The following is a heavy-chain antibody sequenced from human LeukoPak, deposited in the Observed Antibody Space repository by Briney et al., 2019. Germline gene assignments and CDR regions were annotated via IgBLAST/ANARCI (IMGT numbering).Heavy chain of an antibody. CDR2: IYTSGST. Sequence: PSETLSLTCTVSGGSISSSSYYWSWIRQPAGKGLEWIGRIYTSGSTNYNPSLKSRVTMSVDTSKNQFSLKLSSVTAADTAVYYCARERIAMVRGVGYFDYWGQGTLVTVSS. CDR1: GGSISSSSYY. D-gene: IGHD3-10*01. J-gene: IGHJ4*02. V-gene: IGHV4-61*02. CDR3: ARERIAMVRGVGYFDY.